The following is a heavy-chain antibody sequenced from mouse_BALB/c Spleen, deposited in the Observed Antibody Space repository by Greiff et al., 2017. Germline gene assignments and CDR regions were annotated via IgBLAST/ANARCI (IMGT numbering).Heavy chain of an antibody. Sequence: VMLVESGPGLVAPSQSLSITCTVSGFSLTSYGVHWVRQPPGKGLEWLGVIWAGGSTNYNSALMSRLSISKDNSKSQVFLKMNSLQTDDTAMYYCARDSSGYVENAMDYWGQGTSVTVSS. CDR3: ARDSSGYVENAMDY. V-gene: IGHV2-9*02. CDR1: GFSLTSYG. CDR2: IWAGGST. J-gene: IGHJ4*01. D-gene: IGHD3-1*01.